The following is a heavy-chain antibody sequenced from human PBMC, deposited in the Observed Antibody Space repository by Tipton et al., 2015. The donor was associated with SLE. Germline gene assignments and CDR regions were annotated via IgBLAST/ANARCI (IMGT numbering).Heavy chain of an antibody. CDR3: ARPQYYDFWGYAFDI. J-gene: IGHJ3*02. D-gene: IGHD3-3*01. CDR1: GYSFTSYW. CDR2: IYPGDSDT. Sequence: QLVQSGAEVKKPGESLKISCQASGYSFTSYWIAWVRQTPGKGLEWMGIIYPGDSDTKYSPSFQGQVTISVDKSINTAYLQWSSLEASDTAMYYCARPQYYDFWGYAFDIWGQGTMVTVSS. V-gene: IGHV5-51*03.